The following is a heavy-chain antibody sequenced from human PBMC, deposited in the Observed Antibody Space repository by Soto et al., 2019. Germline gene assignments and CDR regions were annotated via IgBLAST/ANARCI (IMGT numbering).Heavy chain of an antibody. CDR1: GGTFSSYT. CDR2: IVPITGMT. J-gene: IGHJ4*02. Sequence: QVQLVQSGAEVKKPGSSVRVSCTPSGGTFSSYTISWVRQAPGQGLEWMGRIVPITGMTRYAQKFQGRLTITAVTSTTTAYLELSSLTSEDSAVYFCSRGVASRVDSGGQGTQVTVSS. D-gene: IGHD2-15*01. CDR3: SRGVASRVDS. V-gene: IGHV1-69*02.